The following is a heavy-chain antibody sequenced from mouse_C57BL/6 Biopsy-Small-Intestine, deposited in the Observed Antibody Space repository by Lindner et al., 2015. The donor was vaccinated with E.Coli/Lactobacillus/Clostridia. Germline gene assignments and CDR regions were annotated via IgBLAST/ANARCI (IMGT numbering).Heavy chain of an antibody. V-gene: IGHV3-1*01. D-gene: IGHD3-1*01. CDR3: ARGASWFAY. Sequence: VQLQESGPGMVKPSQSLSLTCTVTGYSITSGYDWHWIRHFPGNKLEWMGYISYSGSTNYNPSLKSRISIAHDTSKNHFFLKLNSVTTEDTATYYCARGASWFAYWGQGTLVTVSA. J-gene: IGHJ3*01. CDR2: ISYSGST. CDR1: GYSITSGYD.